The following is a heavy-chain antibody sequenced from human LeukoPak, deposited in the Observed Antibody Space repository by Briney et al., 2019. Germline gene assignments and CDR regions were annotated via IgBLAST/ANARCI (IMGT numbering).Heavy chain of an antibody. V-gene: IGHV3-30-3*01. Sequence: GGPLRLSCAASGFTFSSYAMHWVRQAPGKGLEWVAVISYDGSNKYYADSVKGRFTISRDNSKNTLYLQMNSLRAEDTAVYYCARDDYGDYPSLGYWGQGTLVTVSS. D-gene: IGHD4-17*01. CDR1: GFTFSSYA. CDR2: ISYDGSNK. J-gene: IGHJ4*02. CDR3: ARDDYGDYPSLGY.